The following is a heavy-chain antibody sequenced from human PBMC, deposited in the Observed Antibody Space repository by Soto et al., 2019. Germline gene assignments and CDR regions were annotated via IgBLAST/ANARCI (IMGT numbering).Heavy chain of an antibody. CDR1: GFTFSSYS. J-gene: IGHJ4*02. Sequence: EVQLVESGGGLVKPGGSLRLSCAASGFTFSSYSMNWVRQAPGKGLEWVSSISSSSSYIYYADSVKGRFTISRDNAKNSLYLQMNRLRAEDTDVYYCARDFRGYSGSYVYWGQGTLVTVSS. D-gene: IGHD1-26*01. CDR3: ARDFRGYSGSYVY. CDR2: ISSSSSYI. V-gene: IGHV3-21*01.